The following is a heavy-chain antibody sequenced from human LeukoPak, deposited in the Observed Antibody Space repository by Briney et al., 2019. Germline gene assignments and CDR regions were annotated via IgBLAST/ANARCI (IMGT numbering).Heavy chain of an antibody. V-gene: IGHV4-59*12. CDR2: IYYSGST. CDR3: ARVEKAVAGDY. Sequence: SETLSLTCTVSGGSISSYYWSWIRQPPGKGLEWIGYIYYSGSTNYNPSLKSRVTISVDTSKNQFSLKLSSVTAADTAVYYCARVEKAVAGDYWGQGTLVTVSS. D-gene: IGHD6-19*01. J-gene: IGHJ4*02. CDR1: GGSISSYY.